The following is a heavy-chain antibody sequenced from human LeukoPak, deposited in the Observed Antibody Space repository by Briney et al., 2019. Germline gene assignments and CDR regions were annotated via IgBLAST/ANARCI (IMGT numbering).Heavy chain of an antibody. J-gene: IGHJ4*02. CDR3: ARYSSGWPLDY. V-gene: IGHV6-1*01. Sequence: SQTLSLTCALSGDSVSSNSVDGNWIRQSPSRGLEWLGRTYHRSKWYNDYAVSVESRIIINPDTSKNQFSLQLNSVTPEDTAVYYCARYSSGWPLDYWGQGTLVTVSS. CDR2: TYHRSKWYN. D-gene: IGHD6-19*01. CDR1: GDSVSSNSVD.